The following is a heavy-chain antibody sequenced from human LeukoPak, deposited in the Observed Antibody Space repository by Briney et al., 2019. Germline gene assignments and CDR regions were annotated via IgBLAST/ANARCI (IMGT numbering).Heavy chain of an antibody. J-gene: IGHJ2*01. V-gene: IGHV3-13*04. Sequence: GGSLRLSCASSGFTFSSYDMHWVRQATGKGLKRVSAIGTAGDTYYPGSVKGRFNISRENAKNSLYLKMNSLGAGDTAVYYCARTVTTVVTGVFWYFDLWGRGTLVTVSS. CDR2: IGTAGDT. D-gene: IGHD4-23*01. CDR1: GFTFSSYD. CDR3: ARTVTTVVTGVFWYFDL.